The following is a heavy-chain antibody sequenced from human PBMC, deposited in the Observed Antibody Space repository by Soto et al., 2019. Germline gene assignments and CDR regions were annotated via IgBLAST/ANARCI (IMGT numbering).Heavy chain of an antibody. CDR2: IWYDGSNK. CDR3: ARDGRGGFLEWLPYFDY. J-gene: IGHJ4*02. D-gene: IGHD3-3*01. Sequence: GGSLRLSCAASGFTFSSYGMHWVRQAPGKGLEWVAVIWYDGSNKYYADSVKGRFTISRDNSKNTLYLQMNSLRAEDTAVYYCARDGRGGFLEWLPYFDYWGQGTLVTVSS. CDR1: GFTFSSYG. V-gene: IGHV3-33*01.